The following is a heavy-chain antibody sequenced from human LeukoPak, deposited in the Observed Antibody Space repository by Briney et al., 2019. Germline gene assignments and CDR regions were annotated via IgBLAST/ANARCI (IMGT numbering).Heavy chain of an antibody. CDR1: GYTFTSYY. J-gene: IGHJ4*02. Sequence: GASVKVSCKASGYTFTSYYMHWVRQAPGQGLEWMGIINPSGGSTSYAQKFQGRVTMTRDTSTSTVYMELSSLRSEDTAVYYCARGGRKAIGSRRPLGYFDYWGQGTLVTVSS. CDR2: INPSGGST. V-gene: IGHV1-46*01. CDR3: ARGGRKAIGSRRPLGYFDY. D-gene: IGHD5-18*01.